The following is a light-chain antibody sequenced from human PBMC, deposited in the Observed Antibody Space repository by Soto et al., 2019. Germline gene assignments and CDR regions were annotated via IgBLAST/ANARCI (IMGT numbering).Light chain of an antibody. Sequence: QINQYKSSLSASVGEKIIITCRASRDVGSDVSWYQQKPGQAPKLLIYAASDLYTGVPSRFSGSRSGTEFTLTISSLQPEDFAPYYCLQDYGDSWPFGQG. CDR1: RDVGSD. J-gene: IGKJ1*01. CDR3: LQDYGDSWP. V-gene: IGKV1-6*01. CDR2: AAS.